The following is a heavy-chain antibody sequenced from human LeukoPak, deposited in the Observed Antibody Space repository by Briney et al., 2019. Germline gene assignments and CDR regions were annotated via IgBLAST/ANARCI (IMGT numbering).Heavy chain of an antibody. V-gene: IGHV3-21*01. CDR1: GFTFSSYS. D-gene: IGHD3-22*01. CDR3: AKDVKNGATSGYLVY. Sequence: GGSLRLSCAASGFTFSSYSMNWVRQAPGKGLEWVSSITSSSSYIYYADSVKGRFTISRDNAKNSLYLQMNSLRAEDTAVYYCAKDVKNGATSGYLVYWGPGTLVTVSS. CDR2: ITSSSSYI. J-gene: IGHJ4*02.